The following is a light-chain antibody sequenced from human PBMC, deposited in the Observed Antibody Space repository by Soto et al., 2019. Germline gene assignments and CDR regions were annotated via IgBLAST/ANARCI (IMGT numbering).Light chain of an antibody. J-gene: IGKJ1*01. CDR3: QQYDSSPWT. V-gene: IGKV3-20*01. CDR1: QSLSGSY. Sequence: EIVLTQSPGTLSLSPGERATLSCRASQSLSGSYLAWYQQKPGQAPRLVIYGASTRATGIPDRFSGSGSGTDFTVTISRLEPEDFAVYFCQQYDSSPWTFGQGTKVDI. CDR2: GAS.